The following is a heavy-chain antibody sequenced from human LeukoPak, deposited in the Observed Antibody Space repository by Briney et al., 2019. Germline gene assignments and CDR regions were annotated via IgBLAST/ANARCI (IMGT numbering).Heavy chain of an antibody. V-gene: IGHV3-66*01. CDR3: ARDRQQLYHFDY. J-gene: IGHJ4*02. Sequence: GGSLRLSCAASGFTVSSNYMSWVRQAPGKGLEWVSVIYSGGSTYYADSVKGRFTISRDNSKNTLYLQMNSLGAEDTAVYYCARDRQQLYHFDYWGQGTLVTVSS. CDR1: GFTVSSNY. D-gene: IGHD6-13*01. CDR2: IYSGGST.